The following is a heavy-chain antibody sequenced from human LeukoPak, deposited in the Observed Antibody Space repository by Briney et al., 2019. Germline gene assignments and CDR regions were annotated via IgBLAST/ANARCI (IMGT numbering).Heavy chain of an antibody. Sequence: SETLSLTCTVSGGSISSYYWSWIRQPAGTGLEWIGRIYTSGSTNYNPSLKSRVTMSADTSKNQFSLKLSSVTAADTAVYYCASEDYFDSSGYYGTIWGQGTMVTVSS. CDR3: ASEDYFDSSGYYGTI. D-gene: IGHD3-22*01. CDR1: GGSISSYY. CDR2: IYTSGST. V-gene: IGHV4-4*07. J-gene: IGHJ3*02.